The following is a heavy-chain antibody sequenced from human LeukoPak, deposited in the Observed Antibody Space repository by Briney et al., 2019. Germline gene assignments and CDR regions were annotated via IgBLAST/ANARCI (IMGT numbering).Heavy chain of an antibody. CDR2: IKQDGSEK. D-gene: IGHD6-19*01. J-gene: IGHJ4*02. CDR1: GYTFSNYW. Sequence: GASVKVSCKASGYTFSNYWMSWVRQAPGKGLEWVANIKQDGSEKFYVDSVKGRFTISRDNAKKSLYLQMNSLRVEDTAVYYCARVQGSSGPGIFEYWGQGTLVTVSS. CDR3: ARVQGSSGPGIFEY. V-gene: IGHV3-7*01.